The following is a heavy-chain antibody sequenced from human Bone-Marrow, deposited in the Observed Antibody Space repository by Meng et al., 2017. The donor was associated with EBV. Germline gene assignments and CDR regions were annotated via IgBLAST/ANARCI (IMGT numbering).Heavy chain of an antibody. CDR2: IYHSGST. Sequence: LQESGSGLVKPSQTLSLTCAVSGGSISSGGYSWSWIRQPPGKGLEWIGYIYHSGSTYYNPSLKSRVTISVDRSKNQFSLKLSSVTAADTAVYYCARVVARSYFDYWGQGTLVTVSS. V-gene: IGHV4-30-2*01. CDR3: ARVVARSYFDY. J-gene: IGHJ4*02. CDR1: GGSISSGGYS.